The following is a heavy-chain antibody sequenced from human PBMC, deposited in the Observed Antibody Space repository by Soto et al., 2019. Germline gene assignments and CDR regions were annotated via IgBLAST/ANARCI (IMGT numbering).Heavy chain of an antibody. V-gene: IGHV3-30*18. CDR3: AKGDWGLSPLTYYFES. CDR1: GFTFSSYG. D-gene: IGHD7-27*01. CDR2: ISYDGFKK. J-gene: IGHJ4*02. Sequence: GGSLRLSCAASGFTFSSYGIHWVRQAPGKGLEWVAVISYDGFKKYYADSVKGRFTVSRDNYKNTLYLQMNSLRAEDTAVYYCAKGDWGLSPLTYYFESWGQGT.